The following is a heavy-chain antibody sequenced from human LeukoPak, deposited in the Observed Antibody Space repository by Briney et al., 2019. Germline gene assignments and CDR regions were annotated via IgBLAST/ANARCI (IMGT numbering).Heavy chain of an antibody. CDR3: ARVASGYDVFDI. Sequence: ESGPTLVNPTQTLTLTCTFSGFSLRSSGMCVSWIRQPPGKGLEWIGYIYYSGSTNYNPSLKSRVTISVDTSKNQFSLKLSSVTAADTAVFYCARVASGYDVFDIWGQGTMVTVSS. J-gene: IGHJ3*02. V-gene: IGHV4-61*08. D-gene: IGHD3-3*01. CDR2: IYYSGST. CDR1: GFSLRSSGMC.